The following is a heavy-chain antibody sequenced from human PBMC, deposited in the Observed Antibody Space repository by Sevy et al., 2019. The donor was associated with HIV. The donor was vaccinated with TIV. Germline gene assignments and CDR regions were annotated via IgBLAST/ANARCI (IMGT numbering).Heavy chain of an antibody. V-gene: IGHV3-20*04. CDR2: INWSGGAT. Sequence: GSLRLSCAASGFIFDEYGMSWVRQAPGKGLEWVSGINWSGGATGYADSVKGRFTISRDNAKNSLYLQMSSLRAEDTASYYCGRGDYCSGGSCFSGYMDVWGKGTTVTVSS. CDR1: GFIFDEYG. CDR3: GRGDYCSGGSCFSGYMDV. D-gene: IGHD2-15*01. J-gene: IGHJ6*03.